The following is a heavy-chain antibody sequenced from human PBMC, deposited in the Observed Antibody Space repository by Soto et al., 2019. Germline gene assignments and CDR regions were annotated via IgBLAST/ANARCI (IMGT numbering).Heavy chain of an antibody. CDR3: ARDNGAGYYYYGMDV. J-gene: IGHJ6*02. D-gene: IGHD4-17*01. CDR1: GYTFTSYY. V-gene: IGHV1-46*01. Sequence: GASVKVSCKASGYTFTSYYMHWVRQAPGQGLEWMGIINPSGGSTSYAQKFQGRATMTRDTSTSTVYMELSSLRSEDTAVYYCARDNGAGYYYYGMDVWGQGTTVTV. CDR2: INPSGGST.